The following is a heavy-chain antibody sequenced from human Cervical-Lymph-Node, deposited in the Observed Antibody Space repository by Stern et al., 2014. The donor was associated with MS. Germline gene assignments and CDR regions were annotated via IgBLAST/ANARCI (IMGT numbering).Heavy chain of an antibody. D-gene: IGHD2-8*01. CDR1: GFTFSSYG. Sequence: VPLVEYGGAVVQPGRSLRLSCAAPGFTFSSYGMHWVRQAPGKGLEWGIVISYDGNHKYYASFVKGRFTISRDNSKNTLHLQMNSVTPDDTAIYYCARDYEDTSMLFDHWGQGTLVTVSS. CDR3: ARDYEDTSMLFDH. J-gene: IGHJ4*02. V-gene: IGHV3-30*03. CDR2: ISYDGNHK.